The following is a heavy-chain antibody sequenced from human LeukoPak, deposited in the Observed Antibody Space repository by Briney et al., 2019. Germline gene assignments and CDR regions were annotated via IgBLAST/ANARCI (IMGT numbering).Heavy chain of an antibody. CDR3: ARHSNYFDY. CDR1: GYSISSGYY. J-gene: IGHJ4*02. V-gene: IGHV4-38-2*01. CDR2: IYHSGST. Sequence: PSETLSLTCAVSGYSISSGYYWGWIRQPPGKGLEWIGSIYHSGSTYYNPSLKSRVTISVDTSKNQFSLKLSSVTAADTAVYYCARHSNYFDYWGQGTLVTVSS.